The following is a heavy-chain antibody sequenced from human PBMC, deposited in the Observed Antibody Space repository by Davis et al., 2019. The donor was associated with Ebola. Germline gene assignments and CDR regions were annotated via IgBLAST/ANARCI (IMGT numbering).Heavy chain of an antibody. J-gene: IGHJ6*03. V-gene: IGHV1-3*01. Sequence: ASVQVSCKASGYTFTSYAMHWVRQAPGQRLEWMGWINAGNGNTKYSQKFQGRVTITRDTSASTAYMELSSLRSEDTAVYYCARGDVQLSLGGYYYYYMDVWGKGTTVTVSS. CDR3: ARGDVQLSLGGYYYYYMDV. CDR2: INAGNGNT. CDR1: GYTFTSYA. D-gene: IGHD2-2*01.